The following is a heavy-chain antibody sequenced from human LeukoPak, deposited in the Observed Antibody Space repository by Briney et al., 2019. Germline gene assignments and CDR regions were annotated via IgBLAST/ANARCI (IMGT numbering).Heavy chain of an antibody. V-gene: IGHV1-18*01. CDR3: ARFVNLYCSSTSCPLADAFDI. CDR1: GYTFTSYG. CDR2: ISAYNGNT. Sequence: GASVKVSCKASGYTFTSYGISWVRQAPGQGLEWMGWISAYNGNTNYAQKLQGRVTMTTDTSTSTAYMELRSLRSDDTAVYYCARFVNLYCSSTSCPLADAFDIWGQGAMVTVSS. D-gene: IGHD2-2*01. J-gene: IGHJ3*02.